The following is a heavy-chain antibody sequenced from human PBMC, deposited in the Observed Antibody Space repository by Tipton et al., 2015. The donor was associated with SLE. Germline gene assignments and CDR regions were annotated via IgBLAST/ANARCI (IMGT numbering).Heavy chain of an antibody. CDR1: GGSFSGYY. CDR2: INHSGSA. J-gene: IGHJ5*02. CDR3: ARARRGRSSRQEGDWFDP. D-gene: IGHD6-13*01. V-gene: IGHV4-34*01. Sequence: TLSLTCAVYGGSFSGYYWSWIRQPPGKGLELIGDINHSGSANYNPSLKSRVTISVDTSKNQFSLKLSSVTAADTAVYYCARARRGRSSRQEGDWFDPWGQGTLVTVSS.